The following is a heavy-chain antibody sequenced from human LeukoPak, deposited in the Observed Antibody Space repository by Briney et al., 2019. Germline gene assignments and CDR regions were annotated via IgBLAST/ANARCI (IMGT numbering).Heavy chain of an antibody. CDR3: VRDRTLGVRDGFILA. V-gene: IGHV3-48*01. D-gene: IGHD5-24*01. J-gene: IGHJ5*02. CDR2: ISGSSSAI. Sequence: GGSLRLSCAASGFTFSAYNMIWVRKAPGKGLEWLSYISGSSSAIYYADSVQGRFTVSRDNAKNSLSLQMSSLRVEDTAVYYCVRDRTLGVRDGFILAWGQGTLVTVSS. CDR1: GFTFSAYN.